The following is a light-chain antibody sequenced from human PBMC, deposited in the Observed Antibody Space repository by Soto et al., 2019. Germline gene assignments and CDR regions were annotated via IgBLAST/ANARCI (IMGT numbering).Light chain of an antibody. CDR3: QQRYSWRT. V-gene: IGKV3-11*01. CDR1: QSVGSY. CDR2: HAS. J-gene: IGKJ2*01. Sequence: EIVLTQSPATLSLSPGERATLSCRASQSVGSYLAWYPQKPGQAPSLLIYHASNRATGIPARFSGSGSGTDFTLTISSLEPEDFAVYYCQQRYSWRTFGQGTKLEIK.